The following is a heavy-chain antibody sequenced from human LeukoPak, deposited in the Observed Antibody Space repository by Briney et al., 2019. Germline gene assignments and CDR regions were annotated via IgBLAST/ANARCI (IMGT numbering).Heavy chain of an antibody. D-gene: IGHD3-10*01. CDR1: GGSFSGYY. V-gene: IGHV4-34*01. Sequence: SEALSLTCAVYGGSFSGYYWSWIRQPPGKGLEWIGEINHSGSTNYNPSLKSRVTISVDTSKNQFSLKLSSVTAADTAVYYCGRGRSGYSYYGMAVGAKGPRAPVS. J-gene: IGHJ6*04. CDR3: GRGRSGYSYYGMAV. CDR2: INHSGST.